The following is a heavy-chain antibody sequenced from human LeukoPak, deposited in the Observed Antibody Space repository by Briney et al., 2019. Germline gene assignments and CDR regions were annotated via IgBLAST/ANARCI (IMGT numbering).Heavy chain of an antibody. CDR1: GFTFSSYG. V-gene: IGHV3-33*01. D-gene: IGHD3-16*01. CDR2: IWYDGSNK. Sequence: SGGSLRLSCAASGFTFSSYGMHWVRQAPGKGLEWVAVIWYDGSNKHYADSVKGRFTISRDNSKNTLYLQMNSLRAEDTAVYYCARDPGGKREDYFDYWGQGTLVTVSS. CDR3: ARDPGGKREDYFDY. J-gene: IGHJ4*02.